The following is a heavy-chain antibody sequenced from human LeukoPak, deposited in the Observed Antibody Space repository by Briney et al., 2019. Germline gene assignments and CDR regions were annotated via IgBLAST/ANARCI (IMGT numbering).Heavy chain of an antibody. J-gene: IGHJ4*02. CDR2: ISYDESKI. CDR3: ASDKSVYGDYGEFDY. V-gene: IGHV3-30*03. CDR1: GFSFTNYA. D-gene: IGHD4-17*01. Sequence: PGGSLRLSCTGSGFSFTNYAMHWVRQAPGEGLEWVAVISYDESKIYYADSVKGRFTISRDLSTNTLYLQMNSLTTEDTAVYYCASDKSVYGDYGEFDYWGQGTLVTVSS.